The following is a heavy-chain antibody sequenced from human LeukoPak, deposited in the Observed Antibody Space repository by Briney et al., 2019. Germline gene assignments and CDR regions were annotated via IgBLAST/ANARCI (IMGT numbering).Heavy chain of an antibody. V-gene: IGHV3-48*04. CDR1: GFTFSSYS. D-gene: IGHD3-10*01. J-gene: IGHJ6*02. CDR2: ISSSSSTI. CDR3: ARDSVSRWFGELFTANSYYYYGMDV. Sequence: PGGSLRLSCAASGFTFSSYSMNWVRQAPGKGLEWVSYISSSSSTIYYADSVKGRFTISRDNAKNSLYLQMNSLRAEDTAVYYCARDSVSRWFGELFTANSYYYYGMDVWGQGTTVTVSS.